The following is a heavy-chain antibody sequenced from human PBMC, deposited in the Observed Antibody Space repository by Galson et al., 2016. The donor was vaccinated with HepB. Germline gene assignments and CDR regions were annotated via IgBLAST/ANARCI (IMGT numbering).Heavy chain of an antibody. V-gene: IGHV3-21*01. Sequence: SLRLSCAASGFTFSSYFMDWVRQAPGKGLEWVSSISSSSNYIYYADSVKGRFTISRDNAKNSLYLQMKSLRAEDTAVYYCARGGAKWPNWYFDPWGRGTLVTVSS. D-gene: IGHD5-12*01. CDR1: GFTFSSYF. CDR2: ISSSSNYI. J-gene: IGHJ2*01. CDR3: ARGGAKWPNWYFDP.